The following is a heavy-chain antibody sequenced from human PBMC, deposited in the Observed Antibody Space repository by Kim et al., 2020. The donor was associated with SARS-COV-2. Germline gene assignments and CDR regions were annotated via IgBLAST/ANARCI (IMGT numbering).Heavy chain of an antibody. D-gene: IGHD2-21*01. J-gene: IGHJ1*01. CDR1: GDSISSSYYY. Sequence: SETLSLTCSVSGDSISSSYYYWGWIRQPPGKGLEWIASLYYTGTTYYNPSLESRVTISVDTSKNQFSLKVRSVTAADMAVYYCARIPRQPLEYVQYWGQGTLVAVSS. CDR2: LYYTGTT. V-gene: IGHV4-39*01. CDR3: ARIPRQPLEYVQY.